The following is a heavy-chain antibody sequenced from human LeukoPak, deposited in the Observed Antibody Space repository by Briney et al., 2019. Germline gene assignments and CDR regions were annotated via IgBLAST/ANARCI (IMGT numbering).Heavy chain of an antibody. CDR1: GYTFTGYH. V-gene: IGHV1-2*06. J-gene: IGHJ4*02. CDR2: INPYSGDT. Sequence: ASVKVSCKASGYTFTGYHIHWVRQAPGQGLEWMGRINPYSGDTNFQGRVTMTMDTSITTAYMDLSSLTPDDTAVYFCARDQGSLTRSWYTGYWGQGTQVTVSS. D-gene: IGHD2-2*02. CDR3: ARDQGSLTRSWYTGY.